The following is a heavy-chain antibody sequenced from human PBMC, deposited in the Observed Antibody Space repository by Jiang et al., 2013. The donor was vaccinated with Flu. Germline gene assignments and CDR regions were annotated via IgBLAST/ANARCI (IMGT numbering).Heavy chain of an antibody. Sequence: VQLLESGGGVVQPGRSLRLSCAASGFTFSSYAMHWVRQAPGKGLEWVAVISYDGSNKYYADSVKGRFTISRDNSKNTLYLQMNSLRAEDTAVYYCARDQSEDYYYGMDVWGKGTTVTVSS. CDR1: GFTFSSYA. J-gene: IGHJ6*04. CDR2: ISYDGSNK. CDR3: ARDQSEDYYYGMDV. V-gene: IGHV3-30*01.